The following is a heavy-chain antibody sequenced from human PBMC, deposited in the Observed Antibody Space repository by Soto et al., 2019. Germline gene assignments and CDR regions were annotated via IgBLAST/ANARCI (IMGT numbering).Heavy chain of an antibody. Sequence: QVQLVQSGAEVKKPGSSVKVSCKASGGTFSSYAISWVRQAPGQGLEWMGGIIPIFGTANYAQKFQGRVTITADESTSTAYMELSSLSSEDTAVYYCARGSVVTLNYYYYGMDVWGQGTTVTVSS. D-gene: IGHD2-15*01. CDR2: IIPIFGTA. CDR1: GGTFSSYA. J-gene: IGHJ6*02. CDR3: ARGSVVTLNYYYYGMDV. V-gene: IGHV1-69*12.